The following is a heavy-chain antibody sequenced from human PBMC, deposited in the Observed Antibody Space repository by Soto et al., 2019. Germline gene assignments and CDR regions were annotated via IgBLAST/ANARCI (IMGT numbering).Heavy chain of an antibody. V-gene: IGHV1-8*01. CDR2: MNPNSCNT. J-gene: IGHJ4*02. CDR1: GYTFTSYD. D-gene: IGHD3-10*01. Sequence: QVQLVQSGAEVKKPGASVKVSCKASGYTFTSYDINWVRQATGQGLEWVGGMNPNSCNTDYAQKFQGRVTMTRDTSISTAYVELSSLRSEDTAVYFCVRVVNYYGSENGGADYWGRGTLVTVSS. CDR3: VRVVNYYGSENGGADY.